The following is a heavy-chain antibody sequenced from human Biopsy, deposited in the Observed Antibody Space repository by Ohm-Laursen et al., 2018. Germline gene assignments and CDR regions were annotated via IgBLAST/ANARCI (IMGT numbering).Heavy chain of an antibody. J-gene: IGHJ6*02. CDR2: IYYSGST. Sequence: ETLSLTCTVSGGSISSDYWSWIRQTPGKGLEWIGYIYYSGSTNYNPSLKSRVTISVDTSKNQFSLRLNSVTAADTAVYYCVRATNSTGWPYYYFYGMDVWGQGTTVTVSS. CDR1: GGSISSDY. CDR3: VRATNSTGWPYYYFYGMDV. D-gene: IGHD2/OR15-2a*01. V-gene: IGHV4-59*01.